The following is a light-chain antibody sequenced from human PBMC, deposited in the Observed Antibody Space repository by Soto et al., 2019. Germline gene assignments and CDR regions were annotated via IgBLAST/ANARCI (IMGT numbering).Light chain of an antibody. CDR1: QSISAW. Sequence: DVQMTQSPSTLSASVGDSVSINCRAIQSISAWLAWYQQKPGKAPRLLIYKASTLEIGVPSRFRGSGSGTEFTLTISSLQPDDVEIYYCQQYNDYSWTFGQGTKVDIK. J-gene: IGKJ1*01. CDR3: QQYNDYSWT. V-gene: IGKV1-5*03. CDR2: KAS.